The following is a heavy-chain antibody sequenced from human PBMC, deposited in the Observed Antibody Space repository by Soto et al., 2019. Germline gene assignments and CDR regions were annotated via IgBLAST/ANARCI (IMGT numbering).Heavy chain of an antibody. D-gene: IGHD4-4*01. CDR3: ARGPDFSNFGYFDY. CDR2: IVVGSGNT. Sequence: SVKVSCKASGFTFTSSAVQWVRQARGQRLEWIGWIVVGSGNTNYAQKFQERVTITRDMSTSTAYMELSSLRSEDTAVYYCARGPDFSNFGYFDYWGQGTPVTVSS. J-gene: IGHJ4*02. CDR1: GFTFTSSA. V-gene: IGHV1-58*01.